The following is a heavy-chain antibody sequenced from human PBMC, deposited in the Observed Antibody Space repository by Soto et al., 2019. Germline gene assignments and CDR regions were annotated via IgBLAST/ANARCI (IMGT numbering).Heavy chain of an antibody. Sequence: EVQLLESGGGLVQPGGSLRLSCAASGFTFSSYAMSWVRQAPGKGLEWVSAISDRGDTTHYADSVKGRFTISRDTSKNTLYLQLNTLRADDTAVYYCAKDKPGTTSFDYWGQGTLVTVSS. J-gene: IGHJ4*02. CDR2: ISDRGDTT. V-gene: IGHV3-23*01. D-gene: IGHD1-1*01. CDR1: GFTFSSYA. CDR3: AKDKPGTTSFDY.